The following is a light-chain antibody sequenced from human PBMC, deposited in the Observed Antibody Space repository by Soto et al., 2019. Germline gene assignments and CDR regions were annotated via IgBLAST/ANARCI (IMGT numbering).Light chain of an antibody. Sequence: ETVLTQSPATLSLSPGEPATLSCRASESVDISLAWYQQKPGQAPRLLIYHASNRATGIPARFSGSGSGTDFTLNISSLQPEDSAVYYCQQRRNWPPLTFGGGTRVEIK. CDR1: ESVDIS. V-gene: IGKV3-11*01. J-gene: IGKJ4*01. CDR2: HAS. CDR3: QQRRNWPPLT.